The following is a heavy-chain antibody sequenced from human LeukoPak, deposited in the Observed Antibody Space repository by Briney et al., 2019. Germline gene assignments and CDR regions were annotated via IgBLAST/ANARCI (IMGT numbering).Heavy chain of an antibody. CDR2: ISSSSSTI. CDR3: VKDHGYSSAWYVRGLDY. J-gene: IGHJ4*02. V-gene: IGHV3-48*04. Sequence: GGSLRLSCAASGFTFSSYSMNWVRQAPGKGLEWVSYISSSSSTIYYADSVKGRFTISRDNSKNTLTLQMSSLSAEDTAVYYCVKDHGYSSAWYVRGLDYWGQGILVTVSS. CDR1: GFTFSSYS. D-gene: IGHD6-19*01.